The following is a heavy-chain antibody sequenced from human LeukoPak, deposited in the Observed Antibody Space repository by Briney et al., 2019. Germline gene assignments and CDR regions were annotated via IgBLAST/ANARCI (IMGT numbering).Heavy chain of an antibody. CDR3: ARRERLGYSYGRGTLDT. CDR2: IENTGST. Sequence: GGSLRLSCAASGFTFSSYSMNWVRQAPGKGLEWVSFIENTGSTYYEDSVKGRFTISRDNSRNTLYLQMNSLRVEDTAVYYCARRERLGYSYGRGTLDTWGQGTIVTVS. J-gene: IGHJ3*02. V-gene: IGHV3-66*01. D-gene: IGHD5-18*01. CDR1: GFTFSSYS.